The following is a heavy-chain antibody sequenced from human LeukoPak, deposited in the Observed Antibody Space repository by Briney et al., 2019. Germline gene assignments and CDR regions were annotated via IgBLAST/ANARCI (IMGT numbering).Heavy chain of an antibody. CDR3: ARSRHSYDSTGFPHY. CDR2: INWNGGSR. V-gene: IGHV3-20*04. J-gene: IGHJ4*02. Sequence: GGSLRLSCAASGFNFDDYVMNWVRQAPGKGLEWVSGINWNGGSRGYADSVKGRFTISRDNAKNSLYLQMNSLRAEDTALYYCARSRHSYDSTGFPHYWGQGTLVTVSS. CDR1: GFNFDDYV. D-gene: IGHD3-22*01.